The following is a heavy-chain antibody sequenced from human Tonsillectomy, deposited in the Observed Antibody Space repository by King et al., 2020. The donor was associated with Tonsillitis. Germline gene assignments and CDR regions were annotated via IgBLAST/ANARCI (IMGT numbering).Heavy chain of an antibody. J-gene: IGHJ4*02. CDR2: IWYDGSNK. D-gene: IGHD3-10*01. CDR3: ARDQHYYGSGSYYTPTDY. Sequence: VQLVESGGGVVQPGRSLRLSCAASGFTFSSYGMHWVRQAQGKGLEWVAVIWYDGSNKYYADSVKGRFTISRDNSKNTLYLQMNSLRAEDTAVYYCARDQHYYGSGSYYTPTDYWGQGTLVTVSS. CDR1: GFTFSSYG. V-gene: IGHV3-33*01.